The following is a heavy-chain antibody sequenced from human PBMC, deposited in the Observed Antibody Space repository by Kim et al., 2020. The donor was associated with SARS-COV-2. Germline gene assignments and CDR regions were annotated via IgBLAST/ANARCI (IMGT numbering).Heavy chain of an antibody. CDR2: INHSGST. J-gene: IGHJ4*02. V-gene: IGHV4-34*01. D-gene: IGHD6-6*01. CDR1: GGSFSGYY. Sequence: SETLSLTCAVYGGSFSGYYWSWIRQPPGKGLEWIGEINHSGSTNYNPSLKSRVTISVDTSKNQFSLKLSSVTAADTAVYYCARVCTRIAARLTRACRDYWGQGTLVTVSS. CDR3: ARVCTRIAARLTRACRDY.